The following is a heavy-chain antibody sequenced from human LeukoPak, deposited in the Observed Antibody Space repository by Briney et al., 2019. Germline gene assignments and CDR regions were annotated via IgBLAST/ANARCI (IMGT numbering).Heavy chain of an antibody. J-gene: IGHJ4*02. V-gene: IGHV1-8*03. Sequence: MGWMNPNSGNTGYAQKFQGRVTITRNTSISTAYMELSSLRSEDTAVYYCARGSGSYDFDYWGQGTLVTVSS. CDR2: MNPNSGNT. D-gene: IGHD1-26*01. CDR3: ARGSGSYDFDY.